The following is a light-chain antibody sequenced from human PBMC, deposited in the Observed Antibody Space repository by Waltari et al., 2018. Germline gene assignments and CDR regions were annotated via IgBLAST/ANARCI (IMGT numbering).Light chain of an antibody. J-gene: IGLJ2*01. CDR2: VVS. CDR3: SSYTSTDVV. Sequence: QSALTQPASVSGSPGQPITISCTATRSTVGASTYASWYQQHPGKAPKLMIYVVSNRPSGVSNRFSGSKSGNTASLTISGLQAEDEADYYCSSYTSTDVVFGGGTKLTVL. CDR1: RSTVGASTY. V-gene: IGLV2-14*01.